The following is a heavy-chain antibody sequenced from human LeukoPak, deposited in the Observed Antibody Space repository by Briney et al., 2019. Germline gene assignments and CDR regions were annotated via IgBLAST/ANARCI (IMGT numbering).Heavy chain of an antibody. CDR3: GKDLNYGLDY. Sequence: PGGSLRPSCAASGFIFSTYAMSWVRQAPGKGLEWVSALSGSGDKTFYADSVKGRFTISRDNSKNTLYLQMNSLRAEDTAVYYCGKDLNYGLDYWGQGTLVTVSS. D-gene: IGHD4-11*01. V-gene: IGHV3-23*01. CDR2: LSGSGDKT. CDR1: GFIFSTYA. J-gene: IGHJ4*02.